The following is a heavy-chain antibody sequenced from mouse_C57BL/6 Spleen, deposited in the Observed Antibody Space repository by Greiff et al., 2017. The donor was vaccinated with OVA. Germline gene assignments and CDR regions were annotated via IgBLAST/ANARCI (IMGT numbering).Heavy chain of an antibody. V-gene: IGHV1-26*01. D-gene: IGHD1-1*01. J-gene: IGHJ4*01. CDR2: INPNNGGT. CDR3: ARTFSSYDAMDY. Sequence: EVQLQQSGPELVKPGASVKISCKASGYTFTDYYMNWVKQSHGKSLEWIGDINPNNGGTSYNQKFKGKATLTVDKSSSTAYMELRSLTSEDSAVYYCARTFSSYDAMDYWGQGTSVTVSS. CDR1: GYTFTDYY.